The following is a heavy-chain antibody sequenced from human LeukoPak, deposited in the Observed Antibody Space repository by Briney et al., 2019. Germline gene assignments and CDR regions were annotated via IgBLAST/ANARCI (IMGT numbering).Heavy chain of an antibody. Sequence: GGSLRLSCAASGFTFNSYNMNWVRQAPAKGLEWVSFISSGGDYIYYADSVKGRFTISRDNGMNSVYLQMSSLRAEDTAVYYCAREGGSYHFHYWGQGTPVTVSS. CDR1: GFTFNSYN. V-gene: IGHV3-21*01. CDR2: ISSGGDYI. CDR3: AREGGSYHFHY. D-gene: IGHD1-26*01. J-gene: IGHJ4*02.